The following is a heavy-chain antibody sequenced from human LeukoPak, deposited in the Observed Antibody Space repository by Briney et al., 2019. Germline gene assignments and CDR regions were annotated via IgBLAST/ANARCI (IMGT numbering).Heavy chain of an antibody. D-gene: IGHD6-13*01. CDR3: ARGGMRTPSDY. V-gene: IGHV4-31*03. J-gene: IGHJ4*02. CDR2: IYYSGST. Sequence: SQTLSLTCTVSGGSISSGGYYWSWIRQHPGKPLEWIGYIYYSGSTYYNPSLKSRVTISVDTSKNQFSLKLSSVTAADTAVYYCARGGMRTPSDYWGQGTLVTVSS. CDR1: GGSISSGGYY.